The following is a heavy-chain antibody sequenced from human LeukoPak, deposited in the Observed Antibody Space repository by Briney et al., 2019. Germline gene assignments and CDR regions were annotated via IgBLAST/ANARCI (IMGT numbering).Heavy chain of an antibody. J-gene: IGHJ4*02. D-gene: IGHD3/OR15-3a*01. CDR3: ATDLQSDFWTGYYWDY. Sequence: SVKVSCKASGGSLNNYGVSWLRHAPGQGLEWMGRIIPMFGTTIYAEKFQGRVTISAEKSTNTAYVEVSRLNSDDTAVYYCATDLQSDFWTGYYWDYWGQGTLVTVSS. CDR2: IIPMFGTT. V-gene: IGHV1-69*06. CDR1: GGSLNNYG.